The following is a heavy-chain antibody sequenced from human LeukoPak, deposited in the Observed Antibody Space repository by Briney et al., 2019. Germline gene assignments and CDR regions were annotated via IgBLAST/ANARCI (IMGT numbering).Heavy chain of an antibody. Sequence: SETLSLTCTVSGGSLSSYYWSWIRQPPWKGLEWIGDIYYSGSTNSNPSLTRRVTIPVATSSISFSLKLSSVTAADTAVYYCARHPAPYCSGGSCYSGYWFDPWGQGTLVTVSS. CDR1: GGSLSSYY. V-gene: IGHV4-59*08. CDR2: IYYSGST. CDR3: ARHPAPYCSGGSCYSGYWFDP. D-gene: IGHD2-15*01. J-gene: IGHJ5*02.